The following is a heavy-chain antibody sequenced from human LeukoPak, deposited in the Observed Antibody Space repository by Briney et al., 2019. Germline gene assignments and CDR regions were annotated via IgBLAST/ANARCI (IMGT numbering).Heavy chain of an antibody. V-gene: IGHV3-33*01. Sequence: SGGSLRLSCAASGFTFSSYGMHWVRQAPGKGLEWVAVIWYDGSNKYYADSVKGRFTISRDNSKNTLYLQMNSLRAEDTAVYYCARGSGSSGWYKEYYFDYWGQGTLVTVSS. CDR3: ARGSGSSGWYKEYYFDY. D-gene: IGHD6-19*01. CDR1: GFTFSSYG. J-gene: IGHJ4*02. CDR2: IWYDGSNK.